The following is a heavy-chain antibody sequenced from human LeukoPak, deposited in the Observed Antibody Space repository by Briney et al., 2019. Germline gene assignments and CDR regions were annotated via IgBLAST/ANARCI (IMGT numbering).Heavy chain of an antibody. CDR1: GFTFSSYG. V-gene: IGHV3-21*01. J-gene: IGHJ4*02. D-gene: IGHD2-2*01. Sequence: GGSLRLSCAASGFTFSSYGMHWVRQAPGKGLEWVSSISSSSSYIYYADSVKGRFTISRDNAKNSLYLQMNSLRAEDTAVYYCARAADQTREWGIVVVPAAMFDYWGQGTLVTVSS. CDR3: ARAADQTREWGIVVVPAAMFDY. CDR2: ISSSSSYI.